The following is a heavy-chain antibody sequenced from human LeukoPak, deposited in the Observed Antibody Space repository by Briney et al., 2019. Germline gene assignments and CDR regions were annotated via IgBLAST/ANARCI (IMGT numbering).Heavy chain of an antibody. Sequence: PGGSLRLSCAASGFTFSNYWMSWVRQAQGKGLEWVANIKKDGSEKYYVDSVKGRLSISRDNAKNSLYLQMYSLRAEDTAVYYCARDSSGWSRYYYYYMDVWGKGTTVTVSS. V-gene: IGHV3-7*01. CDR2: IKKDGSEK. D-gene: IGHD6-19*01. CDR3: ARDSSGWSRYYYYYMDV. CDR1: GFTFSNYW. J-gene: IGHJ6*03.